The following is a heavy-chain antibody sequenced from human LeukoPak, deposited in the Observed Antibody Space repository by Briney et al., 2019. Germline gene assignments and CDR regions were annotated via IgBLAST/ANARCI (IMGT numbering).Heavy chain of an antibody. J-gene: IGHJ4*02. V-gene: IGHV3-30*02. Sequence: GGSLRLSCAASGFTFSSYGMHWVRQAPGKGLEWVAFIRYDGSNKYYADSVKGRFTISRDDSKNTLYLQMNSLRAEDTAVYCCAKANLYCSSTSCYLIWGQETLVTVSS. CDR3: AKANLYCSSTSCYLI. CDR2: IRYDGSNK. D-gene: IGHD2-2*01. CDR1: GFTFSSYG.